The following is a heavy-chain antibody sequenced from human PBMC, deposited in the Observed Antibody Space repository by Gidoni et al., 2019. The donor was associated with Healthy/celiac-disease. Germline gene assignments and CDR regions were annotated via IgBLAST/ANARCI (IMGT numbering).Heavy chain of an antibody. CDR2: VSYDGSNK. V-gene: IGHV3-30*18. D-gene: IGHD6-13*01. J-gene: IGHJ6*02. Sequence: QVQLVESGGGVVQPRRSLRLSCAASGFTFSSSGIHWVRQAPGKGLEWVAVVSYDGSNKYYADSVKSRFTISRDNSKNTLYLQMNSLRGEDTAVYYCAKEGRYSSSRTYYHFYGMDVWGQGTTVTVSS. CDR3: AKEGRYSSSRTYYHFYGMDV. CDR1: GFTFSSSG.